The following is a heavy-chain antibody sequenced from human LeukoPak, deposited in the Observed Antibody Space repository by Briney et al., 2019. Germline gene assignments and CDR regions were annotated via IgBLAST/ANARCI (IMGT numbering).Heavy chain of an antibody. D-gene: IGHD3-22*01. Sequence: GGSLRLSCAASGFALTSYGMPWVRQSPGKGLGWVSRINSDGSSTSYADSVKGRFTITRDNAKNTLYLQMNSLRAEDTAVYYCARSGYYDSSGYGIKEWGQGTLVTVSS. CDR1: GFALTSYG. CDR2: INSDGSST. J-gene: IGHJ4*02. CDR3: ARSGYYDSSGYGIKE. V-gene: IGHV3-74*01.